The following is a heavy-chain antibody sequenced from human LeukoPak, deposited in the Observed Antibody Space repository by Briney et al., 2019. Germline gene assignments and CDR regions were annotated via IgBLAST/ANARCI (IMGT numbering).Heavy chain of an antibody. CDR3: ARIGYSSSSLDY. D-gene: IGHD2-21*01. Sequence: GGSLRLPCAASGFTFGSYWMTWVRQAPGKGLEWVANIKQDGSVTYYMDSVKGRFTFSRDNAKNSVYLQMNNLRGEDTAVYYCARIGYSSSSLDYWGQGTLVTVSS. CDR2: IKQDGSVT. CDR1: GFTFGSYW. J-gene: IGHJ4*02. V-gene: IGHV3-7*01.